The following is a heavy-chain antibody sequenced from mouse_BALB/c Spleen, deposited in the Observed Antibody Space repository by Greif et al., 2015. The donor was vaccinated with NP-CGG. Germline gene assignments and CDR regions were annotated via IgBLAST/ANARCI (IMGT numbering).Heavy chain of an antibody. CDR1: GFTFSSFG. Sequence: EVHLVVPGGGLVQPGGSRKLPCAASGFTFSSFGMHWVRQAPEKGLEWVAYLSSGSSTIYYADTVKGRFPLSSDNPKNPPFQQTSSLRSVDTARYNCARYAMDYWGKGTSVTGTS. CDR2: LSSGSSTI. V-gene: IGHV5-17*02. J-gene: IGHJ4*01. CDR3: ARYAMDY.